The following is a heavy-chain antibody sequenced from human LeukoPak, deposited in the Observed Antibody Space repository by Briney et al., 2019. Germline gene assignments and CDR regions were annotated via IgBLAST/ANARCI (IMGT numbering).Heavy chain of an antibody. CDR3: ARGASLEMATSWDNWFDP. CDR1: GGTFSSYA. Sequence: GASVKVSCKASGGTFSSYAISWVRQAPGQGLEWMGGIIPIFGTANYAQKFQGRVTITADKSTSTAYMELSSLRSEDTAVYYCARGASLEMATSWDNWFDPWGQGTLVTVSS. J-gene: IGHJ5*02. CDR2: IIPIFGTA. V-gene: IGHV1-69*06. D-gene: IGHD5-24*01.